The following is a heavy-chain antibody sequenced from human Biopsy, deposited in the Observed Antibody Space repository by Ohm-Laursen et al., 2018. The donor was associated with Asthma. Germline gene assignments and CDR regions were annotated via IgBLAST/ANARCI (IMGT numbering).Heavy chain of an antibody. D-gene: IGHD3-10*01. Sequence: SVKVSCKTSGYTFNSAGITWVRQAPGQGLEWMGWTSVYNGNTKVAQKLQDRVTTITDTSTSTAYMELRSLRSDDTAVYFCARAVDYSHYYGIDVWGQGTTVTVS. CDR1: GYTFNSAG. J-gene: IGHJ6*02. V-gene: IGHV1-18*01. CDR3: ARAVDYSHYYGIDV. CDR2: TSVYNGNT.